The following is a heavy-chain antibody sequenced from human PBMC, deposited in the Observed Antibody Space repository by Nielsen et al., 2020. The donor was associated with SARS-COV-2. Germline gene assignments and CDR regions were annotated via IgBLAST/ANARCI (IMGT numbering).Heavy chain of an antibody. D-gene: IGHD3-10*01. Sequence: SETLSLTCAVSGGSISTNEYYWSWIRQHPGKGLEWIGYNHYVGSTYYNPSLQGRVTMSVDTSENQFSLKLKSVTAADTAVYYCAKTHYYSGRRFDPWGQGTLVTVSS. J-gene: IGHJ5*02. CDR2: NHYVGST. CDR3: AKTHYYSGRRFDP. CDR1: GGSISTNEYY. V-gene: IGHV4-31*11.